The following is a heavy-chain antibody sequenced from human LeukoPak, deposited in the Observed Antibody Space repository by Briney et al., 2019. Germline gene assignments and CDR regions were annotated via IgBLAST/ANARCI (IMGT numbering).Heavy chain of an antibody. J-gene: IGHJ5*02. V-gene: IGHV3-15*01. CDR2: IKSKTDGGTT. Sequence: GGSLRLSCAASGFTFSNAWMSWVRQAPGKGLEWVGRIKSKTDGGTTDYAAPVKGRFTISRDDSKNTLYLQMNSLRTEDTAVYYCTAGGLYSDYYDSSGYDHWGQGTLVTVSS. D-gene: IGHD3-22*01. CDR1: GFTFSNAW. CDR3: TAGGLYSDYYDSSGYDH.